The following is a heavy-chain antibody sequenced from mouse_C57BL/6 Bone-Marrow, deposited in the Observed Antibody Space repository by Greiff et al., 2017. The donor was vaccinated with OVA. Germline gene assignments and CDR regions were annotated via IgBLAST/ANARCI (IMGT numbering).Heavy chain of an antibody. CDR2: ISDGGSYT. V-gene: IGHV5-4*03. J-gene: IGHJ1*03. CDR3: ARVLLWLPYWYFDV. CDR1: GFTFSSYA. D-gene: IGHD2-2*01. Sequence: EVKLVESGGGLVKPGGSLKLSCAASGFTFSSYAMSWVRQTPEKRLEWVATISDGGSYTYYPDNVKGRFTISRDNAKNNLYLQMSHLQSEDTAMYYCARVLLWLPYWYFDVWGTGTTVTVAS.